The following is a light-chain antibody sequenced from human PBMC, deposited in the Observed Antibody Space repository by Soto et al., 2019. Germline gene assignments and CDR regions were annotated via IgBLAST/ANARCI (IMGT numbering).Light chain of an antibody. V-gene: IGKV3-15*01. CDR3: QQYGSSPRT. CDR1: QNVNSN. J-gene: IGKJ1*01. CDR2: GAS. Sequence: DIVLTLSPATLSVSPGERAALSFRASQNVNSNLAWYQQKPGQAPRLHIYGASTRATGIPARFSGSGSGTEFTLTISSLQSEDFAVYFCQQYGSSPRTFGQGTKVDIK.